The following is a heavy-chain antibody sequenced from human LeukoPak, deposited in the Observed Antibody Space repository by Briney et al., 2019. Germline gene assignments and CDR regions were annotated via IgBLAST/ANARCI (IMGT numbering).Heavy chain of an antibody. CDR3: ARNVSAGYFDY. V-gene: IGHV4-39*01. D-gene: IGHD2-8*01. Sequence: SETLSLTCSVSGGSMTGTTYYWAWIRHPPGKGLEWIGSVYYSGSPSYTPSLKSRVTISVDTSKNQFSLRLSSVTAADTAVYYCARNVSAGYFDYWGHGTLVTVSS. CDR1: GGSMTGTTYY. J-gene: IGHJ4*01. CDR2: VYYSGSP.